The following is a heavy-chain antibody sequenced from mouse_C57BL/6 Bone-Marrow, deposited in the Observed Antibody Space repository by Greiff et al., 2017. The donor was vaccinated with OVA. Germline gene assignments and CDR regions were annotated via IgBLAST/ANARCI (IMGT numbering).Heavy chain of an antibody. CDR3: ARHEERDYYSNRGFAY. Sequence: QVQLQQPGTELVKPGASVKLSCKASGYTFTEYTIHWVKQRSGQGLEWIGWFYPGSGSIKYNEKFKDKATLTADKSSSTVYMELSRLTSEDSAVYFCARHEERDYYSNRGFAYWGQGTLVTVSA. D-gene: IGHD2-5*01. CDR1: GYTFTEYT. V-gene: IGHV1-62-2*01. CDR2: FYPGSGSI. J-gene: IGHJ3*01.